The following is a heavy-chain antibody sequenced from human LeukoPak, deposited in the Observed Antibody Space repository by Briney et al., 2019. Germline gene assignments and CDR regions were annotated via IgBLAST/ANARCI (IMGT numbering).Heavy chain of an antibody. CDR3: ARVRLYSGYDYYFDY. CDR1: GGTFSSYA. J-gene: IGHJ4*02. V-gene: IGHV1-69*06. CDR2: IIPIFGTA. D-gene: IGHD5-12*01. Sequence: GASVKVSCKASGGTFSSYAISWVRQAPGQGLEWMGRIIPIFGTANYAQKSQGRVTITADKSTSTAYMELSSLRSEDTAVYYCARVRLYSGYDYYFDYWGQGTLVTVSS.